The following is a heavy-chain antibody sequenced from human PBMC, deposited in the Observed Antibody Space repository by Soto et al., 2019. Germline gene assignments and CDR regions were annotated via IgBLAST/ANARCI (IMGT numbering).Heavy chain of an antibody. J-gene: IGHJ6*02. D-gene: IGHD3-3*01. V-gene: IGHV3-15*01. CDR2: IKSKTDGGTT. Sequence: EVQLVESGGGLVKPGGSLRLSCAASGFTFSNAWMSWVRQAPGKGLEWVGRIKSKTDGGTTDYAAPVKGRFTISRDDSKNTLYLQMNSLKTEDTAVSYCTTDAPLYFSSGMDVWGQGTTVTVSS. CDR3: TTDAPLYFSSGMDV. CDR1: GFTFSNAW.